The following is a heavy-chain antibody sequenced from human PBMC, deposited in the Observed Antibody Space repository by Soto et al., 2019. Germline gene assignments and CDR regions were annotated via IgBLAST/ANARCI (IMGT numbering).Heavy chain of an antibody. CDR2: IYYSGST. D-gene: IGHD3-16*01. CDR3: ARKGDEYSWGAKGVFDS. J-gene: IGHJ4*02. V-gene: IGHV4-59*01. Sequence: SETLSLTCTVSGGSISSYYWSWIRQPPGKGLEWIGYIYYSGSTNYNPSLKSRVTISVDTSKNQFSLKLSSVTAADTAVYYCARKGDEYSWGAKGVFDSWGQGALVTVSS. CDR1: GGSISSYY.